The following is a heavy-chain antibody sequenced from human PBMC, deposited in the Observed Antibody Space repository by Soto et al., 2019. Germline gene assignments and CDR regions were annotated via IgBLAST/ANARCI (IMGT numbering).Heavy chain of an antibody. D-gene: IGHD3-10*01. Sequence: PGGSLRLSCVASGFTFTTYWMSWVRQAPGKGLQWVANIRQDGGAQYYVDSVKGRFTISRDNAKNSVYLQMDSLRVEDTAVYYCVRGRHGSVSYLGSSWGQGILVTVSS. V-gene: IGHV3-7*03. CDR2: IRQDGGAQ. CDR1: GFTFTTYW. CDR3: VRGRHGSVSYLGSS. J-gene: IGHJ5*02.